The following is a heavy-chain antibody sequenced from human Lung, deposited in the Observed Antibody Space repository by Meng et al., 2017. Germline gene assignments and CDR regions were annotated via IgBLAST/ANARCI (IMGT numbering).Heavy chain of an antibody. CDR1: GGSFSDYY. J-gene: IGHJ4*02. Sequence: QVPLPQWGAGLLKPSEPLSLTCVVPGGSFSDYYWSWIRQPPGKGLEWIGEINHSGSTNYTPSLESRATISVDTSQNNLSLKLSSVTAADAAVYYGARGPTTMAHDFDYWGQGTLVTVSS. D-gene: IGHD4-11*01. CDR2: INHSGST. CDR3: ARGPTTMAHDFDY. V-gene: IGHV4-34*01.